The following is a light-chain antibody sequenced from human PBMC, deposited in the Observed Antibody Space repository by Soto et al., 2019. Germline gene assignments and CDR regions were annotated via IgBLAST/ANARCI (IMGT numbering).Light chain of an antibody. CDR1: QSISVH. V-gene: IGKV1-39*01. CDR3: QQSYITPYT. CDR2: AAS. Sequence: DIPMTQSPSSLSASVGDTVTITCRASQSISVHLNWYQQKPGKVPKLLIYAASNLQSGVPSSFSGSGSETDSALTISSLQPEDFATYYCQQSYITPYTFGQGTKLQIK. J-gene: IGKJ2*01.